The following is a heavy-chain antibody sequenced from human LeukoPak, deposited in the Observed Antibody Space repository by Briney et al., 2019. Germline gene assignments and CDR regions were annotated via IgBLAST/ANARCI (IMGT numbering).Heavy chain of an antibody. J-gene: IGHJ4*02. CDR2: VHYTGKT. D-gene: IGHD3-22*01. CDR1: GDSISSSY. V-gene: IGHV4-59*01. CDR3: ARGYYDRSGSSNPFDS. Sequence: KPSETLSLTCTVSGDSISSSYWSWLRQPPGKRLEWVGYVHYTGKTNYNPSLNNRATISVDMSKNQFSLTLTSVTVADTAMYYCARGYYDRSGSSNPFDSWGRGTLVTVSA.